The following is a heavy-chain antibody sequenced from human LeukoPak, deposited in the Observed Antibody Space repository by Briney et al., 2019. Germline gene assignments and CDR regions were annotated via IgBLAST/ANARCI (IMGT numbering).Heavy chain of an antibody. CDR1: GGTFSSYA. J-gene: IGHJ6*03. D-gene: IGHD4-17*01. V-gene: IGHV1-69*05. Sequence: ASVKVSCKASGGTFSSYAISWVRQAPGQGLEWMGGIIPIFGTANYAQEFQGRATITTDESTSTAYMELSSLRSEDTAVYYCARSPTVTNYYYYYMDVWGKGTTVTVSS. CDR3: ARSPTVTNYYYYYMDV. CDR2: IIPIFGTA.